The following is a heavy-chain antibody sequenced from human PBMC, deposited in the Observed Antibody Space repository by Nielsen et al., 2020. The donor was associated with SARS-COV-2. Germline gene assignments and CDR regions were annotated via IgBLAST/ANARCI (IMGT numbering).Heavy chain of an antibody. CDR3: AKGGLSIYGDSYFFDD. Sequence: GESLKISCTASGFTFDTFGMSWVRQAPGKGLEWVARISGSGRGTSYADSVKGRFTISRDNSNNMVYLQLDALRADDTAVYYCAKGGLSIYGDSYFFDDWGQGSLVTVSS. D-gene: IGHD4-17*01. CDR1: GFTFDTFG. J-gene: IGHJ4*02. CDR2: ISGSGRGT. V-gene: IGHV3-23*01.